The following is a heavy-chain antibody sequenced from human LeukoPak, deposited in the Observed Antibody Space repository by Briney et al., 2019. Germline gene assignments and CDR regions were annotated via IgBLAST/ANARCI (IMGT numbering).Heavy chain of an antibody. CDR1: GFTFSNYA. CDR2: ISGSGDNT. V-gene: IGHV3-23*01. J-gene: IGHJ4*02. D-gene: IGHD3-22*01. Sequence: GGSLRLSCAASGFTFSNYAMSWVRQAPGKGLEWVSAISGSGDNTYYADSVKGRFTISRDNSKNTLYLQMNSLRAEDTAVYYCAKDTYYDSSGYFGYFDYWGQGALVTVSS. CDR3: AKDTYYDSSGYFGYFDY.